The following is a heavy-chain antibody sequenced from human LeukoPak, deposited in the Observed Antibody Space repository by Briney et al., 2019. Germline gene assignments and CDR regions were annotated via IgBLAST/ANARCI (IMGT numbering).Heavy chain of an antibody. CDR2: INPNSGGT. V-gene: IGHV1-2*02. J-gene: IGHJ3*02. CDR1: GYTFTGYY. CDR3: ARDEGSYSRGAFDI. Sequence: ASVKVSCKASGYTFTGYYMHWVRQAPGQGLEWMGWINPNSGGTNYAQKFQGRVTMTTDTSTSTAYMELRSLRSDDTAVYYCARDEGSYSRGAFDIWGQGTMVTVSS. D-gene: IGHD1-26*01.